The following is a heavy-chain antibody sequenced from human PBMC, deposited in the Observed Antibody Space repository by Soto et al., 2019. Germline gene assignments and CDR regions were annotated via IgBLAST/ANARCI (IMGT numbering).Heavy chain of an antibody. CDR1: GFTFSSYA. D-gene: IGHD2-2*01. CDR3: AITYCSSTSCYAGYYYYYGMDV. J-gene: IGHJ6*02. V-gene: IGHV3-23*01. CDR2: ISGSGGST. Sequence: GGSLRLSCAASGFTFSSYAMSWVRQAPGKGLEWVSAISGSGGSTYYADSVKGRFTISRDNSKNTLYLQMNSLRAEDTSVYYCAITYCSSTSCYAGYYYYYGMDVWGQGTTVTVSS.